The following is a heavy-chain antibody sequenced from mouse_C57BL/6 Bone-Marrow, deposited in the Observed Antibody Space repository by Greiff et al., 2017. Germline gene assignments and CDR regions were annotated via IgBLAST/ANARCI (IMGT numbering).Heavy chain of an antibody. V-gene: IGHV5-12*01. Sequence: EVMLVESGGGLVQPGGSLKLSCAASGFTFSDYYMYWVRQTPEKRLEWVAYISNGGGSTYYPDTVKGRFTISRDNAKKTLYLQMSRLKSEDTAMYYCARRDYYGSSFAYWGQGTLVTVSA. CDR1: GFTFSDYY. CDR2: ISNGGGST. D-gene: IGHD1-1*01. J-gene: IGHJ3*01. CDR3: ARRDYYGSSFAY.